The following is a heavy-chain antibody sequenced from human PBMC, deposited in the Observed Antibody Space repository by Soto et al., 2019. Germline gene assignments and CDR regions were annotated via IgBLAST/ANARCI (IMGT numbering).Heavy chain of an antibody. CDR1: GYTFTGYY. Sequence: GASVKVSCKASGYTFTGYYMHWVRQAPGQGLEWLGWINPNSGGTNYAQKFQGWVTMTRDTSISTAYMELSRLRSDDTAVYYCARDPILKDCGGDCDYYGMDVWGQGTTVTVSS. J-gene: IGHJ6*02. V-gene: IGHV1-2*04. D-gene: IGHD2-21*02. CDR2: INPNSGGT. CDR3: ARDPILKDCGGDCDYYGMDV.